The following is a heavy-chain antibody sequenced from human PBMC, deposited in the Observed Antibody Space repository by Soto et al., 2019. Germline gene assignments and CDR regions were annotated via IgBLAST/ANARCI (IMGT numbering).Heavy chain of an antibody. CDR3: ARVVHYDNNGPLGY. CDR1: GYSISSGYY. Sequence: SSETLSLTCAVSGYSISSGYYWHWIRQPPGKGLEWIGSMFHRGSTYYNPSLKSRVTLSVDTSKNQFSLKLSSVTAADTAVYYCARVVHYDNNGPLGYWGQGTLVAVSS. J-gene: IGHJ4*02. V-gene: IGHV4-38-2*01. D-gene: IGHD3-22*01. CDR2: MFHRGST.